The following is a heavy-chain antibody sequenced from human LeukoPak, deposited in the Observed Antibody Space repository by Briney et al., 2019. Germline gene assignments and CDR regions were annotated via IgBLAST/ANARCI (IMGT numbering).Heavy chain of an antibody. J-gene: IGHJ6*03. D-gene: IGHD3-9*01. V-gene: IGHV5-51*01. CDR2: IYPGDSDT. Sequence: GESLKISCKGSGYSFTSYWIGWVRQMPGKGLEWMGIIYPGDSDTRYSPSFQGQVTISADKSISTAYLQWSSLKASDTAMYYCARHGAFGWGPSLLLGYYMDVWGKGTTVTVSS. CDR3: ARHGAFGWGPSLLLGYYMDV. CDR1: GYSFTSYW.